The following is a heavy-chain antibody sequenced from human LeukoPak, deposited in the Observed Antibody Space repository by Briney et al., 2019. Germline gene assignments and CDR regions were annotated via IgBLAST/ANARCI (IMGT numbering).Heavy chain of an antibody. CDR2: ISGGRSTT. D-gene: IGHD2-21*02. V-gene: IGHV3-23*01. CDR3: VKDWMDGGDCSSAGCVDY. J-gene: IGHJ4*02. CDR1: GLTFKNYA. Sequence: GGSLRLSCAASGLTFKNYAMSCVRQARGGGGMDVSSISGGRSTTYYAVSVKGQFTISRDNSKSTLYLQMNSLRAEATAIYYCVKDWMDGGDCSSAGCVDYWGQGTLVTVSS.